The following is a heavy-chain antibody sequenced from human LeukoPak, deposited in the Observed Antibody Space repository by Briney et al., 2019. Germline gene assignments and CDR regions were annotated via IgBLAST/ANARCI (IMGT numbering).Heavy chain of an antibody. CDR1: GFTFSSYG. CDR2: ISGSGGST. J-gene: IGHJ5*02. CDR3: AKGANWFDP. V-gene: IGHV3-23*01. Sequence: GGTLRLSCAASGFTFSSYGMNWVRQAPGKGLGVSGISGSGGSTYYADSVKGRLTISRDNSKNTLYLHMNSLRAEDTAVYYSAKGANWFDPWGQGTLVTVSS.